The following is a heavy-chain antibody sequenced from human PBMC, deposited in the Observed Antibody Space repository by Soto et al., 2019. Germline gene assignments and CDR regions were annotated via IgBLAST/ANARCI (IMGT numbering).Heavy chain of an antibody. Sequence: GGSLRLSCAASGFTFSSYGMHWVRQAPGKGLEWVAVISYDGSNKYYADSVKGRFTISRDNSKNTRYLQMNSLRAEDTAVYYCAKEGSDYDFWSGYTTLYYYYYYMDVWGKGTTVTVSS. J-gene: IGHJ6*03. CDR3: AKEGSDYDFWSGYTTLYYYYYYMDV. CDR2: ISYDGSNK. CDR1: GFTFSSYG. V-gene: IGHV3-30*18. D-gene: IGHD3-3*01.